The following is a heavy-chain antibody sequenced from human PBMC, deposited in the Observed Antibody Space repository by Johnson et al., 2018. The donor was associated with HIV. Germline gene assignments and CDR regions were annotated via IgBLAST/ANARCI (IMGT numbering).Heavy chain of an antibody. CDR1: GFTFSSYW. CDR2: IKQDGSEK. D-gene: IGHD3-22*01. Sequence: VQLVESGGGLVQPGGSLRLSCAASGFTFSSYWMSWVRQAPGKGLEWVANIKQDGSEKYYVDSVKGRFTMSRDNAKNSLYLQMNSLRAEDTAVYYCARGDYYDSSGDYIDAFDIWGQGTMVTVSS. CDR3: ARGDYYDSSGDYIDAFDI. V-gene: IGHV3-7*04. J-gene: IGHJ3*02.